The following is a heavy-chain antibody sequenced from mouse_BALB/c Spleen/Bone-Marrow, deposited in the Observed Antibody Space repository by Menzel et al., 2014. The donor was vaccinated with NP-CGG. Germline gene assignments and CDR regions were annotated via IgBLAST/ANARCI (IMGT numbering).Heavy chain of an antibody. V-gene: IGHV5-6-3*01. Sequence: EVKVVESGGGLVQPGGSLKLSCAASGFTFSSYGMSWVRQTPDKRLELVATINSNGGSTYYPESVKGRFTISRDTADNTQNLQMSSLKSEETAMYCCVRGNYGNYVDYFDFWGQGTTLTVSS. CDR1: GFTFSSYG. CDR3: VRGNYGNYVDYFDF. J-gene: IGHJ2*01. CDR2: INSNGGST. D-gene: IGHD2-1*01.